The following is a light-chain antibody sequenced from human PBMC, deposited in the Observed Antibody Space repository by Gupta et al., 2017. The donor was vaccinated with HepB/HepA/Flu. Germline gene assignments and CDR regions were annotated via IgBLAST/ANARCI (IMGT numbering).Light chain of an antibody. V-gene: IGKV3-15*01. CDR3: QLYNSWPPIT. J-gene: IGKJ5*01. CDR1: QSVSSN. Sequence: EIVMTQSPATLSVSLGERATLSCRASQSVSSNFAWYKQKPGQAPRLLIYGAFTRDTGIPARFSGSGYGREFTLTISSRQSEDFAVYYCQLYNSWPPITFGQGTRMEIK. CDR2: GAF.